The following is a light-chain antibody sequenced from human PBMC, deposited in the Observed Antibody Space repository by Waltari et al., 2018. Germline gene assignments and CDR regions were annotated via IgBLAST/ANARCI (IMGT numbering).Light chain of an antibody. V-gene: IGKV3-20*01. Sequence: EIVLTQSPGTLSLSLGERATLSCRASQSVSSSYLAWYQQKPGQAPRLLIYGASSRATGIPDRFSGSGSGTDFTLTISRLEPEDFAVYYCQQYGSSHELTFGGGTKVEIK. J-gene: IGKJ4*01. CDR1: QSVSSSY. CDR2: GAS. CDR3: QQYGSSHELT.